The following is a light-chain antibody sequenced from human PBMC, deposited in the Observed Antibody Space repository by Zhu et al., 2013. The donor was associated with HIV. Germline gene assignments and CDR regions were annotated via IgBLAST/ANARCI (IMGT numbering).Light chain of an antibody. CDR3: QQSYSTPYT. J-gene: IGKJ2*01. Sequence: IQMTQSPSSLSASVGDRVTITCRASQAISSYLNWYQLNPGKAPKLLIYAASSLQSGVPSRFSGSGSGTDFTLTISSLQPEDFATYYCQQSYSTPYTFGQGTKLEI. V-gene: IGKV1-39*01. CDR2: AAS. CDR1: QAISSY.